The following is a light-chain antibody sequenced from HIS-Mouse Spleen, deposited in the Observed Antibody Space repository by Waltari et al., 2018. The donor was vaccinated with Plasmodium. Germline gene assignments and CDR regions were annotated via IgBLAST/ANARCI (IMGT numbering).Light chain of an antibody. CDR1: QSVSSN. CDR3: QQYNNWSFT. V-gene: IGKV3-15*01. CDR2: GAS. Sequence: EIVMTQSPATLSVSPGERATLSCRASQSVSSNLALYQQNPGQAPRLLIYGASNRATGIPARFSGSGAGTEFTLTISSLQSEDFAVYYCQQYNNWSFTFGPGTKVDIK. J-gene: IGKJ3*01.